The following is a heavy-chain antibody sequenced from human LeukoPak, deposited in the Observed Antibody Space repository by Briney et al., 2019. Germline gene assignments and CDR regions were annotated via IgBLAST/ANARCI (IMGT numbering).Heavy chain of an antibody. V-gene: IGHV1-69*05. CDR2: ITPIFGTA. CDR1: GGTFSSYA. J-gene: IGHJ4*02. Sequence: ASVKVSCKASGGTFSSYAISWVRQAPGQGLEWMGGITPIFGTANYAQKFQGRVTITTDESTSTAYMELSSLRSEDTAVYYCARGVDSTGFDYWGQGTLVTVSS. CDR3: ARGVDSTGFDY.